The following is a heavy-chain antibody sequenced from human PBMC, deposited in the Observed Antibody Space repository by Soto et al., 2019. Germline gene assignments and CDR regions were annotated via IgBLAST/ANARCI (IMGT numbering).Heavy chain of an antibody. D-gene: IGHD6-6*01. CDR2: IYYSGRT. CDR3: ARQASEGYSSSPFRY. Sequence: TLSLTCTVSGGSITTGSYYWGWIRQPPGKGLEWIGSIYYSGRTGYNPSLKSRVTISIDTSKNQFSLKVSSVTVADTAVYYCARQASEGYSSSPFRYWGQGTLVTVSS. V-gene: IGHV4-39*01. J-gene: IGHJ4*02. CDR1: GGSITTGSYY.